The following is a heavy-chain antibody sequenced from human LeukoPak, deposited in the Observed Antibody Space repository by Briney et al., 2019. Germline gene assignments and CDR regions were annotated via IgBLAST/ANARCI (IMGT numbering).Heavy chain of an antibody. CDR2: IHFSGST. D-gene: IGHD1-26*01. J-gene: IGHJ4*02. Sequence: SETLSLTCTVSGGSISGYYWSWIRQPPGKGLEWIGSIHFSGSTNYNPSLRSRVTISVDTSKNQLSLKLSSVTAADTAVYYCARDLGGIYFDYWGQGTLVTVSS. CDR3: ARDLGGIYFDY. CDR1: GGSISGYY. V-gene: IGHV4-59*01.